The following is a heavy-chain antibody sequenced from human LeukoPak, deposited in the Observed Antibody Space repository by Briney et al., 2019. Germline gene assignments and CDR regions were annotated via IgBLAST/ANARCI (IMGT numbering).Heavy chain of an antibody. CDR3: ASTPPERCSGHDCYPYFDY. CDR2: INSEGKST. CDR1: AFTFSSQW. V-gene: IGHV3-74*03. Sequence: GGSLRLSCVSSAFTFSSQWMHWVRQVPGRRPMWVSGINSEGKSTAYADSVKGRFTISRDNARNTMYLQMNSLRAEDAAVYYCASTPPERCSGHDCYPYFDYWGQGTLVTVSS. D-gene: IGHD2-21*01. J-gene: IGHJ4*02.